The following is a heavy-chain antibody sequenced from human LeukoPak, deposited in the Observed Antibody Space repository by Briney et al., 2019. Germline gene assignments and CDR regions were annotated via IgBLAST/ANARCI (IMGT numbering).Heavy chain of an antibody. D-gene: IGHD3-10*01. J-gene: IGHJ4*02. CDR3: ASGDSSDY. V-gene: IGHV3-74*01. CDR1: GFTFSSYW. Sequence: PGGSLRLSCAASGFTFSSYWMHWVRQAPGKGLVWVSRLNSDGRSTSYADSVKGRFTISRDNSKNTLYLQMNSLRAEDTAVYYCASGDSSDYWGQGTLVTVSS. CDR2: LNSDGRST.